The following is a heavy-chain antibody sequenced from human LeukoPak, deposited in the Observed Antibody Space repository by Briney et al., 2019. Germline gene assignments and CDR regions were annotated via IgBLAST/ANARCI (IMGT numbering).Heavy chain of an antibody. Sequence: SQTLSLTCAVSGGSISSGGYSWSWIRQPPGKGLEWIWYIYHSGSTYYNPSLKSRVTISVDMSKNQFSLKLSSVTAADTAVYYCARDYGSGNYGDDALDIWGQGTMVTVSS. V-gene: IGHV4-30-2*01. J-gene: IGHJ3*02. D-gene: IGHD3-10*01. CDR3: ARDYGSGNYGDDALDI. CDR1: GGSISSGGYS. CDR2: IYHSGST.